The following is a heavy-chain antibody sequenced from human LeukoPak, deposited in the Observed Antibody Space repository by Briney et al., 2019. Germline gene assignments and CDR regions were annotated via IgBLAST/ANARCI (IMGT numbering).Heavy chain of an antibody. Sequence: PSETLSLTCTVSGGSISSGGYYWTWIRQDPGKGLEWIGYIYYTGSTYYNPSLRSRVTISVDTSKNQFSLKLSSVTAADTAVYYCARLPSTVFRIFDYWGQGALVTVSS. CDR3: ARLPSTVFRIFDY. D-gene: IGHD2-15*01. CDR2: IYYTGST. V-gene: IGHV4-31*03. J-gene: IGHJ4*02. CDR1: GGSISSGGYY.